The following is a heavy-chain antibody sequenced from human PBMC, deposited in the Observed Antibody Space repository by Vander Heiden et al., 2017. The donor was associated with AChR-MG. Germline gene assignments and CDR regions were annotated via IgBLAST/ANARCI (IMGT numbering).Heavy chain of an antibody. CDR1: GFTFDDYA. D-gene: IGHD2-15*01. Sequence: EVQLVESGGGLVQPGRSMRLSCAASGFTFDDYAMHWVRQAPGKGLEWVSGISWNSGSIGYADSVKGRFTISRDNAKNSLYLQMNSLRAEDTALYYCAKDIAPLDYYYYYGMDVWGQGTTVTVSS. CDR2: ISWNSGSI. J-gene: IGHJ6*02. CDR3: AKDIAPLDYYYYYGMDV. V-gene: IGHV3-9*01.